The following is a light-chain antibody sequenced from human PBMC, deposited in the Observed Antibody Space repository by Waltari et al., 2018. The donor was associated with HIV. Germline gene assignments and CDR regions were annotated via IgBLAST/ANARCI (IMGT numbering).Light chain of an antibody. J-gene: IGLJ2*01. CDR1: SSDVGSYNL. V-gene: IGLV2-23*02. CDR2: EVN. CDR3: CSYAGSSTLVI. Sequence: QSALTQPASVSGSPGQSITISCTGTSSDVGSYNLVSWYQQHPGKAPTLLIYEVNKRPSGVSNRFSGSKSGNTASLTISGLQAEDEADYYCCSYAGSSTLVIFGGGTKLTVL.